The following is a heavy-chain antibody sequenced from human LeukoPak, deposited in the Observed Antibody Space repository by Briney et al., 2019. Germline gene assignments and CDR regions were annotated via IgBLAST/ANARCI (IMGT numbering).Heavy chain of an antibody. Sequence: PGGSLRLSCAASGFTFSSYSMNWVRQAPGKGLEWVSSISSSSSYIYYADSVKGRFTISRDNAKNSLYLQVNSLRAEDTAVYYCARGSYSYGGEFDYWGQGTLVTVSS. J-gene: IGHJ4*02. V-gene: IGHV3-21*01. CDR3: ARGSYSYGGEFDY. CDR2: ISSSSSYI. D-gene: IGHD5-18*01. CDR1: GFTFSSYS.